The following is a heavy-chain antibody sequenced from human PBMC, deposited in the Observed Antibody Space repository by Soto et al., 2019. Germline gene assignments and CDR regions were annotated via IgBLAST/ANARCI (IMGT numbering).Heavy chain of an antibody. D-gene: IGHD6-13*01. CDR2: IGTAGDT. V-gene: IGHV3-13*01. CDR1: GFTFSSYD. Sequence: GGSLRLSCAASGFTFSSYDMHWVHQATGKGLEWVSAIGTAGDTYYPGSVKGRFTISRENAKNSLYLQMNSLRAGDTAVYYCARGPKYSSSWYYYYYGMDVWGQGTTVTVSS. J-gene: IGHJ6*02. CDR3: ARGPKYSSSWYYYYYGMDV.